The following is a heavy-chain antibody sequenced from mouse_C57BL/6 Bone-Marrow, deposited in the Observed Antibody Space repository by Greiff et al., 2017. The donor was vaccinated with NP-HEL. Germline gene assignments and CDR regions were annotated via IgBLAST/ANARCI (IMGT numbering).Heavy chain of an antibody. CDR1: GFNIKDYY. CDR2: IDPEDGET. J-gene: IGHJ4*01. Sequence: VQLKESGAELVKPGASVKLSCTASGFNIKDYYMHWVKQRTEQGLEWIGRIDPEDGETKYAPKFQGKATITADTSSKTAYLQLSSLTSEDTAVYYCARDYGSFYYYAMDYWGQGTSVTVSS. D-gene: IGHD1-1*01. V-gene: IGHV14-2*01. CDR3: ARDYGSFYYYAMDY.